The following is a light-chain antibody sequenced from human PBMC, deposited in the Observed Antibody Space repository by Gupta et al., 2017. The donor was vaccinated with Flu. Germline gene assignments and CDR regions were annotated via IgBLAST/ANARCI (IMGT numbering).Light chain of an antibody. CDR1: SIGSRS. CDR3: PVWARSSDD. Sequence: ALGQTARLTCGGDSIGSRSVNWYQQKTGQPPKLVIYRDSTRPPGIPDRFSASNSKNTATLTITGAHGWDEDDYHCPVWARSSDDFGGG. CDR2: RDS. V-gene: IGLV3-9*01. J-gene: IGLJ2*01.